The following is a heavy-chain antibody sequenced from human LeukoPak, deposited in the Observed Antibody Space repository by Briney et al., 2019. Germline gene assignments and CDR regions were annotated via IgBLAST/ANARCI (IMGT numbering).Heavy chain of an antibody. V-gene: IGHV3-7*03. CDR1: GFTFSSYW. CDR3: AREKFLEWYAVAGTFGYFDY. J-gene: IGHJ4*02. Sequence: PGGSLRLSCAASGFTFSSYWMSWVRQAPGKGLEWVANIKQDGSEKCYVDSVKGRFTISRDNAKNSLYLQMNSLRAEDTAVYYCAREKFLEWYAVAGTFGYFDYWGQETLVTVSS. D-gene: IGHD6-19*01. CDR2: IKQDGSEK.